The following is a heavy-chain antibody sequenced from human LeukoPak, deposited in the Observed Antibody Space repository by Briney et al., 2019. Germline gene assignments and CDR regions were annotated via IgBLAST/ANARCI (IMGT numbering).Heavy chain of an antibody. J-gene: IGHJ5*02. D-gene: IGHD3-10*01. Sequence: PGGSLRLSCAASGFTFSSYAMSWVRRAPGKGLEWVSAISGSGGSTYYADSVKGRFTISRDNSKNTLYLQMNSLRAEDTAVYYCAKLPHGSGGVRFDLWGQGTLVTVSS. V-gene: IGHV3-23*01. CDR1: GFTFSSYA. CDR3: AKLPHGSGGVRFDL. CDR2: ISGSGGST.